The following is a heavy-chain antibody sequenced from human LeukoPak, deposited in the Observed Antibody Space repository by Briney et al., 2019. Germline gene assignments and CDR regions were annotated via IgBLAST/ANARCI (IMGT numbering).Heavy chain of an antibody. D-gene: IGHD5-18*01. Sequence: GESLKISCKGSGYSFTSYWIGWVRQMPGKGLEWMGIIYPGDSDTRYSPSFQGQVTISADKSISTAYLQWSSLKASDTAMYYCARTSRVDTAMVRYWGQGTLVTVSP. V-gene: IGHV5-51*01. CDR1: GYSFTSYW. CDR2: IYPGDSDT. J-gene: IGHJ4*02. CDR3: ARTSRVDTAMVRY.